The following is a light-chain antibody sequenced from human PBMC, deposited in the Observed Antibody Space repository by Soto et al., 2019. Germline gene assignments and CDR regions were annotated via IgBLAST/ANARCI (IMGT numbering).Light chain of an antibody. CDR3: LQALQIPPT. V-gene: IGKV2-28*01. CDR2: LGS. Sequence: DIVMTQSPFFLPVTRGGPAAISCRSSQSLLHSNGYNYLDWYLQKPGQSPQLLIYLGSNRASGVPDRLSGSGTGTNFTLKFSRVAAEDVGVYYCLQALQIPPTFGQGTRLEIK. CDR1: QSLLHSNGYNY. J-gene: IGKJ5*01.